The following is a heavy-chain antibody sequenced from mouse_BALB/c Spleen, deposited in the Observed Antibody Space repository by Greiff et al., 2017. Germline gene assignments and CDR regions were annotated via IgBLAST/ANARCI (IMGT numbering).Heavy chain of an antibody. CDR3: ARDDYYGNSFAY. CDR2: ISDGGSYT. Sequence: EVQVVESGGGLVKPGGSLKLSCAASGFTFSDYYMYWVRQTPEKRLEWVATISDGGSYTYYPDSVKGRFTISRDNAKNNLYLQMSSLKSEDTAMYYCARDDYYGNSFAYWGQGTLVTVSA. V-gene: IGHV5-4*02. CDR1: GFTFSDYY. D-gene: IGHD1-1*01. J-gene: IGHJ3*01.